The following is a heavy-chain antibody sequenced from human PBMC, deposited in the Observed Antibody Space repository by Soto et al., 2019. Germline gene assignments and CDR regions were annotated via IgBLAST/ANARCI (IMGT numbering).Heavy chain of an antibody. CDR3: ARGLLRYFARFDY. Sequence: SETLSLTCAVYGGSFSGYYWSWIRQPPGKGLEWIGEINHSGSTNYNPSLKSRVTISVDTSKNQFSLKLSSVTAADTAVYYCARGLLRYFARFDYWGQGTLVTVPQ. CDR1: GGSFSGYY. CDR2: INHSGST. D-gene: IGHD3-9*01. V-gene: IGHV4-34*01. J-gene: IGHJ4*02.